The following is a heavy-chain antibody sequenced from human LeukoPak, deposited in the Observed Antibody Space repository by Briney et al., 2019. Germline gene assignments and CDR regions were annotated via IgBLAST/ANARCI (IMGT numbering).Heavy chain of an antibody. CDR3: AKVLLGDYSFPDY. CDR2: ISGSGGST. D-gene: IGHD4-11*01. J-gene: IGHJ4*02. Sequence: AGGSLRLSCAASGFTFSSYAMSWVRQAPGKGLEWVSAISGSGGSTYYADSAKGRFTISRDNSKNTLYLQMNSLRAEDTAVYYCAKVLLGDYSFPDYWGQGTLVTVSS. V-gene: IGHV3-23*01. CDR1: GFTFSSYA.